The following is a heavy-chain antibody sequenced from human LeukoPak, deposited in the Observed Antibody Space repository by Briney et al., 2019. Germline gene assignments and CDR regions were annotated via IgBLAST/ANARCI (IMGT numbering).Heavy chain of an antibody. CDR3: AKHHNHPKYRSGGSCYYYYYGMDV. CDR2: ISYDGSNK. D-gene: IGHD2-15*01. CDR1: GFTFSSYG. V-gene: IGHV3-30*18. Sequence: GRSLRLSCAASGFTFSSYGMHWVRQAPGKGLEWVAVISYDGSNKYYADSVKVRFTISSDNSKNTLYLQMNSLRAEDTAVYYCAKHHNHPKYRSGGSCYYYYYGMDVWGQGTTVTVSS. J-gene: IGHJ6*02.